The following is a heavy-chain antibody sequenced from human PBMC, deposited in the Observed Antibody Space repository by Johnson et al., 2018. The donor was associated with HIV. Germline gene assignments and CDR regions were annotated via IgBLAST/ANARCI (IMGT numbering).Heavy chain of an antibody. D-gene: IGHD2-21*02. CDR1: GFTFSSYA. Sequence: EVQLVESGGGVVQPGRSLRLSCAASGFTFSSYAMHWVRQAPGKGLEWVSAISGSGGSTYYADSVKGRFTISRDNSKNTLSLQMTSLRAEDTALYYCAKPLWIYCGADCYYGAFDIWGHGTMVTVSS. V-gene: IGHV3-23*04. J-gene: IGHJ3*02. CDR3: AKPLWIYCGADCYYGAFDI. CDR2: ISGSGGST.